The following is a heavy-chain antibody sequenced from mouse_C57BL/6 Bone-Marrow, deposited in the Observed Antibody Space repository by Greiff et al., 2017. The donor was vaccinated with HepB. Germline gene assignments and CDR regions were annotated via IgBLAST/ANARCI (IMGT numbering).Heavy chain of an antibody. V-gene: IGHV7-3*01. CDR2: IRNKANGYTT. J-gene: IGHJ3*01. CDR3: ARYERTGFAY. Sequence: EVKLMESGGGLVQPGGSLSLSCAASGFTFTDYYMRWVRQPPGKALEWLGFIRNKANGYTTEYSASVKGRFTISRDNSQSILYLQMNALRAEDSSTYYCARYERTGFAYWGQGTLVTVSA. CDR1: GFTFTDYY.